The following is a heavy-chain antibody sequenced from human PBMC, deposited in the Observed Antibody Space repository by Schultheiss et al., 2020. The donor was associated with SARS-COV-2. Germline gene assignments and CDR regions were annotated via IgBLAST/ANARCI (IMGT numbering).Heavy chain of an antibody. CDR2: IIPIFGTA. V-gene: IGHV1-69*13. CDR1: GDTFSSYA. J-gene: IGHJ6*02. CDR3: ARSSRVYYVMDV. Sequence: SVKVSCKASGDTFSSYAISWVRQAPGQGLEWMGGIIPIFGTANYAQKFQGRVTITADESTSTAYMELRSLRSDDTAVFYCARSSRVYYVMDVWGQVTTVTVSS. D-gene: IGHD6-6*01.